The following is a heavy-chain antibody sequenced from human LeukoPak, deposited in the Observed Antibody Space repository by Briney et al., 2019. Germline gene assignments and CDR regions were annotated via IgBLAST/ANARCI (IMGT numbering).Heavy chain of an antibody. D-gene: IGHD3-16*02. CDR2: ISGSGGST. V-gene: IGHV3-23*01. J-gene: IGHJ4*02. CDR1: GFTFSSYA. Sequence: PGGSLRLSCAASGFTFSSYAMSWVRQAPGKGLEWVSAISGSGGSTYYADSVKGRFTISRDNSKNTLYLQMNSLRAEHTAVYYCAKDPSYVWGSYRRFDYWGQGTLVTVSS. CDR3: AKDPSYVWGSYRRFDY.